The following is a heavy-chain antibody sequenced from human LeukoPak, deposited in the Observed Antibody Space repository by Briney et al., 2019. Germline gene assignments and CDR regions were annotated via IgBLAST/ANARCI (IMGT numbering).Heavy chain of an antibody. CDR3: ARGRRNYGSGSVGYYGMDV. CDR2: INHSGST. V-gene: IGHV4-34*01. J-gene: IGHJ6*04. D-gene: IGHD3-10*01. CDR1: GGSFSGYY. Sequence: SETLSLTCAVYGGSFSGYYWSWIRQPPGKGLEWIGEINHSGSTNYNPSLKSRVTISVDTSKNQFSLKLSSVTAADTAVYYCARGRRNYGSGSVGYYGMDVWGKGTTVTVSS.